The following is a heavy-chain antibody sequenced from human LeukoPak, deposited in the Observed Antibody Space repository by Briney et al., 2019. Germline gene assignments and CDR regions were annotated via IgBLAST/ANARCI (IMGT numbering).Heavy chain of an antibody. Sequence: GSLRLSCAASGFTFSSYWMSWVRQAPGKGLEWVANIKQDGSEKYYVDSVKGRFTISRDNAKNSLYLQMNSLKTEDTAVYYCTTEKPKGYCSSTSCYDIVDAFDIWGQGTMVTVSS. CDR3: TTEKPKGYCSSTSCYDIVDAFDI. CDR2: IKQDGSEK. J-gene: IGHJ3*02. D-gene: IGHD2-2*01. V-gene: IGHV3-7*03. CDR1: GFTFSSYW.